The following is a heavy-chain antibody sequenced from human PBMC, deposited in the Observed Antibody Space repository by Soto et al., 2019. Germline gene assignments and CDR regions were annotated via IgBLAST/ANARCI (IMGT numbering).Heavy chain of an antibody. J-gene: IGHJ4*02. CDR3: ARIDDYGDYVTDY. V-gene: IGHV3-33*01. CDR1: GFTFNTHG. D-gene: IGHD4-17*01. Sequence: VELVESGGGVVQPGGSLRLSCAASGFTFNTHGMHGVRQAPGKGREGVAVIWYDGSQRYYADFVRGRFTISRDNSQNTLYLQMTSLRAEDTAVYYCARIDDYGDYVTDYWGQGALVTVSS. CDR2: IWYDGSQR.